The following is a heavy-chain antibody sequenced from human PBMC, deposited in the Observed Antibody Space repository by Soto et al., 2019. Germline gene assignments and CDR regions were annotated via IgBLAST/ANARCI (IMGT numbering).Heavy chain of an antibody. V-gene: IGHV1-58*01. J-gene: IGHJ4*02. CDR1: GFTFTSSA. CDR2: IVVGSGNT. CDR3: AAGHCRGGNCYSPDY. D-gene: IGHD2-15*01. Sequence: SVKVSCKTSGFTFTSSAVQWVRQARGQHLEWIVWIVVGSGNTNSSQNFQERVTITRDMSASTAYMELSSLRTEDTAVYYCAAGHCRGGNCYSPDYWGQGTLVTV.